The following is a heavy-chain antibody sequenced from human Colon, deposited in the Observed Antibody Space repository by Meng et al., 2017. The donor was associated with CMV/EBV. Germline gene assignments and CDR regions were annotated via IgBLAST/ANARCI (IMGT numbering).Heavy chain of an antibody. D-gene: IGHD1-26*01. J-gene: IGHJ1*01. V-gene: IGHV1-18*01. Sequence: QGQRVQAGAEVKKPGASVKVSCKASGYTFTNYGISWVRQAPGQGLEWMGWISAYTGDTYYAQKFQGRVTMTTDTSTSTAYMELRSLRSDDTAVYYCVRESQSGSYIYLQHWGQGTLVTVSS. CDR3: VRESQSGSYIYLQH. CDR1: GYTFTNYG. CDR2: ISAYTGDT.